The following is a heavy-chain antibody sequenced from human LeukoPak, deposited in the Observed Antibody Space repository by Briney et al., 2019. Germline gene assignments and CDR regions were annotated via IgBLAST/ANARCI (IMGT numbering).Heavy chain of an antibody. CDR3: ARRVDYGDPYYYYYMDV. CDR2: INWNGGST. D-gene: IGHD4-17*01. CDR1: GFKFHDFA. J-gene: IGHJ6*03. Sequence: PGGSLRLSCAASGFKFHDFAMHWVRQAPGKGLEWVSGINWNGGSTGYADSVKGRFTISRDNAKNSLYLQMNSLRAEDTALYYCARRVDYGDPYYYYYMDVWGKGTTVTVSS. V-gene: IGHV3-20*04.